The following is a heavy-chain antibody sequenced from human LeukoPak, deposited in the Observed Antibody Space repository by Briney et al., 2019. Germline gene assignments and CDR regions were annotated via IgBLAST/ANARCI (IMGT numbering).Heavy chain of an antibody. CDR1: GGSISSYY. CDR2: IYYSGTT. J-gene: IGHJ4*02. Sequence: PSETLSLTCTVSGGSISSYYWSWIRQPPGKGLEWIGYIYYSGTTNYNPSLKSRVTISVDTSKNQFSLKLSSVTAADTAVYYCARHLGRWLPQTRPFFDYWGQGTLVTVSS. D-gene: IGHD5-24*01. V-gene: IGHV4-59*08. CDR3: ARHLGRWLPQTRPFFDY.